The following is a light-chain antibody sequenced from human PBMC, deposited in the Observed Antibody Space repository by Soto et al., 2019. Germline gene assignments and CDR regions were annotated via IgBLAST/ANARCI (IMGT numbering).Light chain of an antibody. J-gene: IGLJ1*01. CDR3: QVWDVSTVHYV. V-gene: IGLV3-21*02. CDR1: NIGSKT. Sequence: SYELAQPPSMSVAPGQTARITCGGNNIGSKTVHWYQQKAGQAPVLVVYDDSDRPPGIPERFSGSNSGNTATLTISRVEAGDEADYYCQVWDVSTVHYVFGTGTKVTVL. CDR2: DDS.